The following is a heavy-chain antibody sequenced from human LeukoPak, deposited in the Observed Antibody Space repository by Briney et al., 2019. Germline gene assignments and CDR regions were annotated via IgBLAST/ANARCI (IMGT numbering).Heavy chain of an antibody. J-gene: IGHJ4*02. CDR3: ARDRWELGGRYFDY. D-gene: IGHD1-26*01. Sequence: SETLSLTCTVSGGSISSSSYYWGWIRQPPGKGLESIGSIYYSGSTYYNPSLKSRVTISVDTSKNQFSLKLSSVTAADTAVYYCARDRWELGGRYFDYWGQGTLVTVSS. CDR2: IYYSGST. V-gene: IGHV4-39*07. CDR1: GGSISSSSYY.